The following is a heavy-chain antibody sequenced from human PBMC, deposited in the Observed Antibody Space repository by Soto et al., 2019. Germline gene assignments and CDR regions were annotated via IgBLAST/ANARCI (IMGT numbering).Heavy chain of an antibody. CDR3: VRRYSSSSLPDY. CDR2: IDPSNSYT. D-gene: IGHD6-6*01. J-gene: IGHJ4*02. V-gene: IGHV5-10-1*01. CDR1: GGSCTSYW. Sequence: GESLKGSSRGPGGSCTSYWITWVSQMTGKGLEWMGRIDPSNSYTNYSPSFQGHVTISRDTSISTAYLQWNSLKASDTATSSCVRRYSSSSLPDYWGQGTLVPVSS.